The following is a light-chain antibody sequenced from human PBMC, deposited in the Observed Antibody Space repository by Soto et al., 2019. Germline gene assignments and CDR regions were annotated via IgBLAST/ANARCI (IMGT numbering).Light chain of an antibody. CDR1: SSDVGGYKY. Sequence: QSALTQPRSVSGAPGQSVTISCTGSSSDVGGYKYVSWYQQHPDKAPKVMIYDVNKRPSGVPDRLYGSKSGNTASLTISGLQAEDEADYYCCSYADEYPFGVFGGATKLTVL. V-gene: IGLV2-11*01. CDR3: CSYADEYPFGV. CDR2: DVN. J-gene: IGLJ2*01.